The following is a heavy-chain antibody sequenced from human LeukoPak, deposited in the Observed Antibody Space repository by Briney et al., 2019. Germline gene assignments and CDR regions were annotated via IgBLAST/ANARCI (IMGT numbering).Heavy chain of an antibody. CDR3: ARAPQYDYFDY. CDR1: GFTFSSYW. CDR2: IKQDGSEK. Sequence: PGGSLRLSGAASGFTFSSYWMSWVRQAPRKGLEWVANIKQDGSEKYYVDSVKGRFTISRDNAKNSLYPQMNSLRAEDTAVYYCARAPQYDYFDYWGQGTLVTVSS. V-gene: IGHV3-7*03. J-gene: IGHJ4*02.